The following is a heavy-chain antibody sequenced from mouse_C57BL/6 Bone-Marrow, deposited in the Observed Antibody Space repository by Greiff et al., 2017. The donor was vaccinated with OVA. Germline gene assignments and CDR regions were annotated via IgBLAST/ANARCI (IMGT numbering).Heavy chain of an antibody. CDR3: ARHGPKDYFDY. V-gene: IGHV5-12*01. J-gene: IGHJ2*01. D-gene: IGHD6-5*01. CDR1: GFTFSDYY. CDR2: ISNGGGST. Sequence: EVMLVESGGGLVQPGGSLKLSCAASGFTFSDYYMYWVRQTPEKRLEWVAYISNGGGSTYYPDTVKGRFTISRDNAKNTLYLQMSRLKSEDTAMYYCARHGPKDYFDYWGQGTTLTVSS.